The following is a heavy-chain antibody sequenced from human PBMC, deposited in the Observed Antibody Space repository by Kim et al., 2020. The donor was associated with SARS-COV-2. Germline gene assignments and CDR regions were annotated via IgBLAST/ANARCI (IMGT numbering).Heavy chain of an antibody. CDR1: DGSFSDYY. Sequence: SETLSLTCVVYDGSFSDYYWSWIRQLPGKGLEWIGEVNHGGSTIYNPSLKSRVTISVDTSKNQFSLKLTSLTAADTAVYYCARGPHGSGSYGNWFDPWGQGNMVTVSS. V-gene: IGHV4-34*01. J-gene: IGHJ5*02. D-gene: IGHD3-10*01. CDR2: VNHGGST. CDR3: ARGPHGSGSYGNWFDP.